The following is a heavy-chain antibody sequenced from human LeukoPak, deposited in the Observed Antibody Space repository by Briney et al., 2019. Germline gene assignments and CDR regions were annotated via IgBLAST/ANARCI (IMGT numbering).Heavy chain of an antibody. CDR2: ISSNGGST. Sequence: HGGSLRLSCAASGFTFSSYAMHWVRLAPGKGLEYVSAISSNGGSTYYANSVKGRFTISRDNSKNTLYLQMGSLRAEDMAVYYCARVGTTVVRGGSPPDYWGQGTLVTVSS. CDR1: GFTFSSYA. D-gene: IGHD4-23*01. V-gene: IGHV3-64*01. J-gene: IGHJ4*02. CDR3: ARVGTTVVRGGSPPDY.